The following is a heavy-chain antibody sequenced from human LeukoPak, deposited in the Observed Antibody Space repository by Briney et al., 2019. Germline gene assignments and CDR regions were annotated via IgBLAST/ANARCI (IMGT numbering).Heavy chain of an antibody. CDR3: ARIGNYYDSSGYYLEGAFDL. V-gene: IGHV3-30*04. CDR2: ISYDGSNK. Sequence: GGSLRLSCAASGFTFSNYAMHWVRQAPGKGLEWVAVISYDGSNKYYADSVKGRFTISRDNSKNTLYLQMNSLRAEDTAVYYCARIGNYYDSSGYYLEGAFDLWGQGTMVTVSS. D-gene: IGHD3-22*01. J-gene: IGHJ3*01. CDR1: GFTFSNYA.